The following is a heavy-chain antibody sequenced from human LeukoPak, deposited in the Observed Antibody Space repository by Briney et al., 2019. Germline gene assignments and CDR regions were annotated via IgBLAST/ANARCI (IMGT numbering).Heavy chain of an antibody. D-gene: IGHD4-17*01. CDR2: ISSSGSTI. CDR3: ARDLNYGDYPMKGALDL. V-gene: IGHV3-48*04. Sequence: QSGGSLILSCAASGFTFSSYGMHWVRQAPGKGLEWVSYISSSGSTIYYADSVKGRFTISRDNAKNSLYLQMNSLRAEDTAVYYCARDLNYGDYPMKGALDLWGRGTLVTVSS. J-gene: IGHJ2*01. CDR1: GFTFSSYG.